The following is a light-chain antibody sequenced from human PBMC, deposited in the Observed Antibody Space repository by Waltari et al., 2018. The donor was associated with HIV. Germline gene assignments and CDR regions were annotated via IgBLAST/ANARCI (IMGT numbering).Light chain of an antibody. V-gene: IGLV1-44*01. CDR3: AAWDDSLNGVV. J-gene: IGLJ2*01. CDR2: SNN. Sequence: QSVLTQPPSASGTPGQRVTISCSGSSSNIGSNNVNWYQHLPGTAPKLLIYSNNQRPSGVPYRFSGSRSGTSASLAISGLQSEDETDYYCAAWDDSLNGVVFGGGTKLTVL. CDR1: SSNIGSNN.